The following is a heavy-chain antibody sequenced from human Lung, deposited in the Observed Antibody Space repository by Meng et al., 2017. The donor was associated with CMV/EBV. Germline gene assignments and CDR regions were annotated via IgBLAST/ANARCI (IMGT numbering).Heavy chain of an antibody. CDR3: TSVFGDMTGYVFDY. V-gene: IGHV6-1*01. J-gene: IGHJ4*02. D-gene: IGHD3-9*01. CDR1: GDSVSSNSAT. Sequence: SETXSLXCAISGDSVSSNSATWNWIRQSPSRGLEWRGRTYYKSKWNHDYAVSVKSRISFNPDTSKNQFSLQLSSVTPEDTAVYYCTSVFGDMTGYVFDYWXQETXVTVAS. CDR2: TYYKSKWNH.